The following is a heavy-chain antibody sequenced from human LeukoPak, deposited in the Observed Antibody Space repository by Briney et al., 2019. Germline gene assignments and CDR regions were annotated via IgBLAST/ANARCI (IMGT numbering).Heavy chain of an antibody. CDR1: GYTFTGYY. CDR2: INPNSGGT. V-gene: IGHV1-2*02. D-gene: IGHD3-9*01. J-gene: IGHJ4*02. CDR3: ARDWRAVRYFDWLGY. Sequence: ASVKVSCKASGYTFTGYYMHWVRQAPGQGLEWMGWINPNSGGTNYAQKFQGRVTMTRDTSISTAYMELSSLRSEDTAVYYCARDWRAVRYFDWLGYWGQGTLVTVSS.